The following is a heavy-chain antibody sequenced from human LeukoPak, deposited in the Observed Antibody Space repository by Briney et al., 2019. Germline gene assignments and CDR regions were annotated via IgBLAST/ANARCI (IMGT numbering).Heavy chain of an antibody. J-gene: IGHJ4*02. CDR3: AREGMSTVTDFDY. V-gene: IGHV3-74*01. D-gene: IGHD4-17*01. CDR2: INSGGSSR. Sequence: GSLRFSCAASGFTFSSYWMHLVRQAPGKGLGWVSRINSGGSSRSYADSVKGRITISRDNAKNPLYLQLTSLRGQGPAVYYGAREGMSTVTDFDYWGQGTLVTVS. CDR1: GFTFSSYW.